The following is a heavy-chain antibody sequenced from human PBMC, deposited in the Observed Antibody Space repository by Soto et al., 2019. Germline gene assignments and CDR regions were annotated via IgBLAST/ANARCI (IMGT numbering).Heavy chain of an antibody. V-gene: IGHV3-23*01. J-gene: IGHJ4*02. D-gene: IGHD2-15*01. Sequence: GGSLRLSCTASGFTLSNHAMSWVRQAPGKGLEWVSTLSGSGAGKYYADSVKGRFTISRDTSQNTLYLQMNSLRAEDTAVYYCAKGSGSGYGTPADSWGQGTLVTVSS. CDR1: GFTLSNHA. CDR2: LSGSGAGK. CDR3: AKGSGSGYGTPADS.